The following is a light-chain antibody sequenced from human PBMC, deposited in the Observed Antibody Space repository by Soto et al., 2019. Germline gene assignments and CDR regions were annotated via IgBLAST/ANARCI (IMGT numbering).Light chain of an antibody. CDR2: AAS. V-gene: IGKV1-39*01. CDR1: QSISSY. Sequence: DIQMTQSPSSLSASVGDRVTITCRVSQSISSYLNWYQQKPGKAPNLLIYAASNLQNGVPSRFSGSGSGTDFTLTISSLQPEDVATYYCQQTYNAPRTFGQGTKVEIK. CDR3: QQTYNAPRT. J-gene: IGKJ1*01.